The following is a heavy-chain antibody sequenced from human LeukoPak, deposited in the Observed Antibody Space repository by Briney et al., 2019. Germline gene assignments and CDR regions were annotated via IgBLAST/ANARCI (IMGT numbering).Heavy chain of an antibody. Sequence: GGSLRLSCAASGFTFSSYAMSWVRQAPGKGLEWVSAISGSGGSTYYADSVKGRFTISRDNSKDTLYLQMNSLRAEDTAVYYCAKDHDYGDYFQHWGQGTLVTVSS. D-gene: IGHD4-17*01. J-gene: IGHJ1*01. V-gene: IGHV3-23*01. CDR2: ISGSGGST. CDR1: GFTFSSYA. CDR3: AKDHDYGDYFQH.